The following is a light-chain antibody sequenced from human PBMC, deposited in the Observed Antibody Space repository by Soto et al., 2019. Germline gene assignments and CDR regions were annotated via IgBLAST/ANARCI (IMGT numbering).Light chain of an antibody. CDR1: QSISTW. CDR3: QHYNSYSEA. Sequence: DIQMTQSPSTLSASVGDRVTITCRASQSISTWLAWYQQKPGKAPKLLIYDASSFESGVPSRFSGSGSGTEFTLTISSLQPDDFATYYCQHYNSYSEAFGQGTKVDI. V-gene: IGKV1-5*01. J-gene: IGKJ1*01. CDR2: DAS.